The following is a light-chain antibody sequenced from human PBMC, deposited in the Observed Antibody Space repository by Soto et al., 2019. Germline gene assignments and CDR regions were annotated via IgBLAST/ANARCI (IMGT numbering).Light chain of an antibody. Sequence: EIVLTQSPGTLSLSPGERATLSCRASQSVSSSYLAWYQQKPGQAPRLLIYGASSRATGIPDRFSGSGSGTDFTLTISRLEPEDFAVYYCQQYGSPLITFGQGTRLRL. CDR3: QQYGSPLIT. J-gene: IGKJ5*01. V-gene: IGKV3-20*01. CDR1: QSVSSSY. CDR2: GAS.